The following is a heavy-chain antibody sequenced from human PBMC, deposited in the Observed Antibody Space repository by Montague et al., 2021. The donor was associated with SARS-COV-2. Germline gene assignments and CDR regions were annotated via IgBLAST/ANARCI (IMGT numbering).Heavy chain of an antibody. CDR1: GFTFSSYA. V-gene: IGHV3-30*04. D-gene: IGHD3-10*01. CDR2: ISYDGSNK. CDR3: ARLRDGVVPSPILGVGPYSAYYYMDV. J-gene: IGHJ6*03. Sequence: SLRLSCAASGFTFSSYAMHWVRQAPGKGLEWVAVISYDGSNKYYADSVKGRFTISRDNSKNTLYLQMNSLRAEDTAVYYCARLRDGVVPSPILGVGPYSAYYYMDVWGRGTTVTVSS.